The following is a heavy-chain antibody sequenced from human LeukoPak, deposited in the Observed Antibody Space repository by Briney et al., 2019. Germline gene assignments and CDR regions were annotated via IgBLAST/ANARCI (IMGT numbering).Heavy chain of an antibody. CDR1: GFTFSSYA. CDR3: AKDPLRCSGGSCYSRSYYFDY. D-gene: IGHD2-15*01. Sequence: PGGSLRLSCAASGFTFSSYAMSWVRQAPGKGVEWVSAISGSGASTYYADSVKGRFTISRDNSKNTLYLQMNSLRAEDTAVYYCAKDPLRCSGGSCYSRSYYFDYWGQGTLVTVSS. CDR2: ISGSGAST. J-gene: IGHJ4*02. V-gene: IGHV3-23*01.